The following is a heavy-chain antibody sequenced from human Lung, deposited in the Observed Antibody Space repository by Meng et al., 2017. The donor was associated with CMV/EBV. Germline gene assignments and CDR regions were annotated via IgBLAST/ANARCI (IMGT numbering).Heavy chain of an antibody. CDR2: ISPYNGDT. J-gene: IGHJ5*02. V-gene: IGHV1-18*01. Sequence: ASVKVSXKASGYTFSTYTIIWVRQAPGQGLEWMGWISPYNGDTNYAPKFQGRVSMTTDTSTSTAYLELRSLRSDDTAVYYCARGYDFWSAYYRIDPWGQGXLVTVSS. CDR1: GYTFSTYT. CDR3: ARGYDFWSAYYRIDP. D-gene: IGHD3-3*01.